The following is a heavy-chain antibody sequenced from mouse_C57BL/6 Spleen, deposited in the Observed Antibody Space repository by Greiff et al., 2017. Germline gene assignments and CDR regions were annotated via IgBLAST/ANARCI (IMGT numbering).Heavy chain of an antibody. J-gene: IGHJ3*01. V-gene: IGHV1-59*01. CDR3: AGDYVRLAY. D-gene: IGHD2-4*01. CDR2: IDPSDSYT. Sequence: QVQLKQPGAELVRPGTSVKLSCKASGYTFTSYWMHWVKQRPGQGLEWIGVIDPSDSYTNYNQKFKGKATLTVDTSSSTAYMQLSSLTSEDSAVYYCAGDYVRLAYWGQGTLVTVSA. CDR1: GYTFTSYW.